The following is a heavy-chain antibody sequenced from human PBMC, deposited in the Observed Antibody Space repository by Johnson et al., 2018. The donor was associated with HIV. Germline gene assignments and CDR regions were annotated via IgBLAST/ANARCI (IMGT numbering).Heavy chain of an antibody. CDR3: ARDPRLGEFKIDRRGYAFDI. CDR1: GLIFRTYW. J-gene: IGHJ3*02. CDR2: IKSKTDGGTT. Sequence: EVQLVESGGGLVQPGGSLRLSCAASGLIFRTYWMSWVRQAPGKGLEWIGRIKSKTDGGTTDYADSVKGRFTISRDNSKNTLYLQMNSLRAEDTAVYYCARDPRLGEFKIDRRGYAFDIWGQGTMVTVSS. V-gene: IGHV3-15*01. D-gene: IGHD3-16*01.